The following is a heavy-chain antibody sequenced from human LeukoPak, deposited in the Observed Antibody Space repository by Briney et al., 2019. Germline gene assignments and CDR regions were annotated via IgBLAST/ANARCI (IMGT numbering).Heavy chain of an antibody. CDR2: INPNSGGT. V-gene: IGHV1-2*02. J-gene: IGHJ3*02. Sequence: ASVKVSCKASGYTFTAYYMHSVRQAPGQGLECMGWINPNSGGTNYAQKFQGRVTITADKSTSTAYMELSSLRSEDTAVYYCARATGDRLMDAFDIWGQGTMVTVSS. D-gene: IGHD2-8*01. CDR3: ARATGDRLMDAFDI. CDR1: GYTFTAYY.